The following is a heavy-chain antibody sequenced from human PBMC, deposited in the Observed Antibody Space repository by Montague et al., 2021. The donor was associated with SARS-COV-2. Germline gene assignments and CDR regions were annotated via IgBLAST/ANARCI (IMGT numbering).Heavy chain of an antibody. CDR3: ARGSPITKSVNACDL. V-gene: IGHV4-61*02. D-gene: IGHD3-3*01. J-gene: IGHJ3*01. Sequence: TLSLTCTVSGGSVSSGSFYWTWIRQSAGMGLEWIGRAYPSGTTHHNPSLKTRATISLDTTNNQLSLNLTSVTAADAAVYYCARGSPITKSVNACDLWGQGTMVTVSS. CDR1: GGSVSSGSFY. CDR2: AYPSGTT.